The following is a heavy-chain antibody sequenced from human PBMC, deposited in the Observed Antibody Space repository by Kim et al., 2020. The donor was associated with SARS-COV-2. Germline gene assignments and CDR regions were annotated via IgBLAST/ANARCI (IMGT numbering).Heavy chain of an antibody. V-gene: IGHV5-10-1*01. J-gene: IGHJ2*01. CDR1: GYSFTSYW. Sequence: GESLKISCKGSGYSFTSYWINWVRQMPGEGLEWMGRIDPSDSYTNYSPSFQGHVTISADKSISTAYLQWSSLKASDTAMYYCARHDVYGSGSYRLIWYFDLWGRGTLVTVSS. CDR2: IDPSDSYT. CDR3: ARHDVYGSGSYRLIWYFDL. D-gene: IGHD3-10*01.